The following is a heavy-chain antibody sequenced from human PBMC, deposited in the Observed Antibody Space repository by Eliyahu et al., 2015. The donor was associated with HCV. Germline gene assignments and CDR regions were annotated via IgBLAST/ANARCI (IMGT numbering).Heavy chain of an antibody. CDR1: GYTFTADG. CDR2: ISPYNGNT. D-gene: IGHD4-17*01. CDR3: ARGGARTTVTS. V-gene: IGHV1-18*01. Sequence: QVQLVQSGAEVKKPGASVKVSCKXSGYTFTADGITWVRQAPGQGLEWMGWISPYNGNTNYAQNLQGRVTMTTDTSTSTAYLDLRSLRSDDTAVYYCARGGARTTVTSWGQGTLVTVSS. J-gene: IGHJ4*02.